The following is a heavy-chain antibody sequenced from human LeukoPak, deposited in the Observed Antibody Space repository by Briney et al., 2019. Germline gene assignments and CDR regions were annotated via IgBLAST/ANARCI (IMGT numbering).Heavy chain of an antibody. J-gene: IGHJ4*02. CDR3: AKDQCTRTSCDGYPGY. Sequence: GGSLRLSCAASGFTFSSYGMHWVRQAPGKGLEWVAFIHFDGSTKYSGDSVQGRFTISRDNSRNILYLQMNNLRPEDTAFYYCAKDQCTRTSCDGYPGYWGQGTLVTVSS. V-gene: IGHV3-30*02. CDR2: IHFDGSTK. CDR1: GFTFSSYG. D-gene: IGHD2-2*01.